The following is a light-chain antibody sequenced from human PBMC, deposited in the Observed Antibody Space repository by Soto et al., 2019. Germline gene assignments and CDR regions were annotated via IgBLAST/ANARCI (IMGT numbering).Light chain of an antibody. V-gene: IGKV2-30*01. CDR1: QSLVSSDGNTY. J-gene: IGKJ1*01. CDR2: GGS. Sequence: VVMTQSPLSLPVTLGQPASISCRSTQSLVSSDGNTYLTWLQQRPGQSRRRLNYGGSGRECGVPDRFSGGGSGTDFTLKISGVEAEDFALYYCMQGSHWPGTFGRGTKVEIK. CDR3: MQGSHWPGT.